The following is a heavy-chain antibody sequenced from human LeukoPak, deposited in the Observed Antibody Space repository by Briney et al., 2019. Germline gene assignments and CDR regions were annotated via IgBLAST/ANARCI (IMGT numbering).Heavy chain of an antibody. CDR2: IYSSGST. CDR1: RGSINNYY. Sequence: SETLSLTCTVSRGSINNYYWSWIRQPAGKGLEWIGRIYSSGSTNYNPSLKSRVTMSVDTSMNQFSLKPSSVTAADTAVYYCARDKEYCGGDCSYWYFDLWGRGTAVTVSS. V-gene: IGHV4-4*07. J-gene: IGHJ2*01. D-gene: IGHD2-21*02. CDR3: ARDKEYCGGDCSYWYFDL.